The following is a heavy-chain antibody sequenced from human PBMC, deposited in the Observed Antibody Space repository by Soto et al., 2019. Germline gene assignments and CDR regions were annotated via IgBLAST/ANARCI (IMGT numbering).Heavy chain of an antibody. V-gene: IGHV4-61*01. CDR3: AKVAVAGYFDY. Sequence: PSETLSLTCTVSGGSVSSGSYYWSWIRQPPGKGLEWIGYIYYSGSTNYNPSLKSRVTISVDTSKNQFSLKLSSVTAEDTAVYYCAKVAVAGYFDYWGQGTLVTVSS. J-gene: IGHJ4*02. CDR2: IYYSGST. CDR1: GGSVSSGSYY. D-gene: IGHD6-19*01.